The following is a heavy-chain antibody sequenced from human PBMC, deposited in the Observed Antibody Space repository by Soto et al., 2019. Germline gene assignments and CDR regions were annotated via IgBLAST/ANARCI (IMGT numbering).Heavy chain of an antibody. CDR3: AKDTSKYSNNWPAYYGVDV. J-gene: IGHJ6*02. Sequence: QVQLVESGGGVVQPGRSLRLSCAASGFTFSSFGMHWVRQAPGKGLEWVAVISFDGSNKYYADSVKGRFTISRDNSKNTLSLQMNSLKAEDTAVYYCAKDTSKYSNNWPAYYGVDVWGQGTTVTVSS. CDR1: GFTFSSFG. V-gene: IGHV3-30*18. D-gene: IGHD1-1*01. CDR2: ISFDGSNK.